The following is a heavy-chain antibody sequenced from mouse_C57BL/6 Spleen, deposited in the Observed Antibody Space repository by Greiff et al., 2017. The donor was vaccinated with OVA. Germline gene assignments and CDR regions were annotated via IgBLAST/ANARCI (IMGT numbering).Heavy chain of an antibody. J-gene: IGHJ3*01. CDR1: GYSFTDYN. Sequence: VQLQQSGPELVKPGASVKISCKASGYSFTDYNMNWVKQSNGKSLEWIGVINPNYGTTSYNQKFKGKATLTVDQSSSTAYMQLNSLTSEDSAVYYCARGGGYDYDVGAFAYWGQGTLVTVSA. V-gene: IGHV1-39*01. D-gene: IGHD2-4*01. CDR2: INPNYGTT. CDR3: ARGGGYDYDVGAFAY.